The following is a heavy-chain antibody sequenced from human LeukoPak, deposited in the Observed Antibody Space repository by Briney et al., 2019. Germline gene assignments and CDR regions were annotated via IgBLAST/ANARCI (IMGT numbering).Heavy chain of an antibody. D-gene: IGHD3-9*01. CDR2: INPNSGGT. J-gene: IGHJ4*02. Sequence: PAASVKVSCKPSGSRLTNYYMHWVRQPPEQGLEWMGWINPNSGGTKYAQKFQGRVTMTRDTSITTVYMELSSLTSDDTATYYCARDGDLDWLPSGYWGQGTLVTVSS. CDR1: GSRLTNYY. V-gene: IGHV1-2*02. CDR3: ARDGDLDWLPSGY.